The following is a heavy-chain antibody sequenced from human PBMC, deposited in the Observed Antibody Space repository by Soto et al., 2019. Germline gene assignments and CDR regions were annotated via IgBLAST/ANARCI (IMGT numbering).Heavy chain of an antibody. CDR2: IYSGGST. V-gene: IGHV3-53*01. Sequence: PGGSLRLSCAASGFTVSSNYMSWVRQAPGKGLEWVSVIYSGGSTYYADSVKGRFTISRDNSKNTLYLQMNSLRAEDTAVYYCYVYSYVIDAFDIWGQGTMVTVSS. D-gene: IGHD5-18*01. J-gene: IGHJ3*02. CDR1: GFTVSSNY. CDR3: YVYSYVIDAFDI.